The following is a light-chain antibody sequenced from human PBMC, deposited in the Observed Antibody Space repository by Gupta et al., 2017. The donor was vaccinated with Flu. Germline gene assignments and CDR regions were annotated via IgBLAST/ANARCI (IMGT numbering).Light chain of an antibody. CDR1: SSNIGSNY. CDR3: TAWDDSLSRVV. J-gene: IGLJ3*02. CDR2: RND. Sequence: QSVLTQPPSASGTPGQGVTISCSGSSSNIGSNYVYWYQQFPGTAPKLLIYRNDQRPSGVPDRFSGSKSGTSASLVISGLRSEDEADYYWTAWDDSLSRVVFGGGTKLTVL. V-gene: IGLV1-47*01.